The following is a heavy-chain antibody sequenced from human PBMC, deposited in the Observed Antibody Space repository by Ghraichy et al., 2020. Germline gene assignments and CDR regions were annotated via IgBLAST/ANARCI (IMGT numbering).Heavy chain of an antibody. V-gene: IGHV1-2*02. Sequence: ASVKVSCKASGYTFTGYYMHWVRQAPGQGLEWMGWINPNSGGTNYAQKFQGRVTMTRDTSISTAYMELSRLRSDDTAVYYCARNTKDYYDFWSGYQDYGMDVWGQGTTVTVSS. CDR1: GYTFTGYY. D-gene: IGHD3-3*01. CDR3: ARNTKDYYDFWSGYQDYGMDV. J-gene: IGHJ6*02. CDR2: INPNSGGT.